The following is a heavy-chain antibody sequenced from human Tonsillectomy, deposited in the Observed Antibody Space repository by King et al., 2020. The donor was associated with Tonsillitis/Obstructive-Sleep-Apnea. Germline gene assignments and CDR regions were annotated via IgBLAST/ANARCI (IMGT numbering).Heavy chain of an antibody. CDR2: ISSSGSII. V-gene: IGHV3-48*03. CDR3: ARDRYIVVIPAAVDAFDI. Sequence: EVQLVESGGGLVQPGGSLRLSCAASGFTFSSYELTWVRQAPGKGLEWISFISSSGSIIYYADSVKGRFTISRDNAKNSLYLQMNSLRPDDTAVYYCARDRYIVVIPAAVDAFDIWGQGTMVTVSS. D-gene: IGHD2-2*01. CDR1: GFTFSSYE. J-gene: IGHJ3*02.